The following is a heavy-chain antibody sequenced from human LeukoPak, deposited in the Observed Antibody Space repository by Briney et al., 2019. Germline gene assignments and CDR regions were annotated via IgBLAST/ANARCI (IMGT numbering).Heavy chain of an antibody. CDR2: NIPILNQV. J-gene: IGHJ4*02. CDR1: VGIFSSYG. V-gene: IGHV1-69*04. Sequence: PSVKVSFKTSVGIFSSYGISWVRQAPGQGLEWMGRNIPILNQVSYAQKFQGRVTITADKSTSTAYMELSSLRSEDSAVYYCARLVVTAIPVLDSWGLGTMVTVSS. D-gene: IGHD2-21*02. CDR3: ARLVVTAIPVLDS.